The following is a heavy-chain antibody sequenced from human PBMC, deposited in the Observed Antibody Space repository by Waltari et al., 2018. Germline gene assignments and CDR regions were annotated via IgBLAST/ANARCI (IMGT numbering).Heavy chain of an antibody. CDR2: IGSMGGAT. V-gene: IGHV3-23*01. D-gene: IGHD2-21*01. J-gene: IGHJ4*02. CDR3: AKRGAPGELWFFDY. Sequence: EVQLLESGGGLVQPGGSLRLSCAVSGFTFRDYAMTWVRQAPGKGVEWVEVIGSMGGATYYADSVKGRFSISRDNSRNTLYLQMNSLRAEDTAMYYCAKRGAPGELWFFDYWGQGNLVTVSS. CDR1: GFTFRDYA.